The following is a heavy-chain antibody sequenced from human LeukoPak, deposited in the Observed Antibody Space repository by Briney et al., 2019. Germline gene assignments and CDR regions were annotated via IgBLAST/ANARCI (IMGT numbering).Heavy chain of an antibody. CDR2: IYYSAGT. Sequence: PSETLSLTCTVSGDSVSNDDYFWSWTRQPPGEGLEWIGYIYYSAGTYYNPFLKSRVTTSIDTSRNQFSLRLSSVTAADTAVYSCGRGMRYSGSYVVEYWGQGTLVTVSS. J-gene: IGHJ4*02. CDR1: GDSVSNDDYF. D-gene: IGHD1-26*01. CDR3: GRGMRYSGSYVVEY. V-gene: IGHV4-30-4*01.